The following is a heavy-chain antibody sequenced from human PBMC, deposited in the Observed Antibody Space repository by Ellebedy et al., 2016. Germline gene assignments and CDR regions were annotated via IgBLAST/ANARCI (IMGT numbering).Heavy chain of an antibody. CDR3: ARLGGDYDYVWGSYRYGGNWFDP. CDR2: IYYSGST. CDR1: GGSISSYY. J-gene: IGHJ5*02. V-gene: IGHV4-59*08. Sequence: SETLSLTXTVSGGSISSYYWSWIRQPPGKGLEWIGYIYYSGSTNYNPSLKSRVTISVDTSKNQFSLKLRSVTAADTAVYYCARLGGDYDYVWGSYRYGGNWFDPWGQGTLVTVSS. D-gene: IGHD3-16*02.